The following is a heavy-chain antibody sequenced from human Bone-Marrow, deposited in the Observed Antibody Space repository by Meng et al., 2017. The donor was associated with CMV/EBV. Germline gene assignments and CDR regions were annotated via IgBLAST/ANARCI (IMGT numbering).Heavy chain of an antibody. V-gene: IGHV3-30*02. CDR1: GVTFSSYG. CDR3: AKDYYCSSTSCYPYYYYYYGMDV. CDR2: IRYDGSNK. D-gene: IGHD2-2*01. Sequence: GESLKISCAASGVTFSSYGMHWVRQAPGKGLEWVAFIRYDGSNKYYADSVKGRFTISRDNSKNTLYLQMNSLRAEDTAVYYCAKDYYCSSTSCYPYYYYYYGMDVWGQGTTVTGSS. J-gene: IGHJ6*01.